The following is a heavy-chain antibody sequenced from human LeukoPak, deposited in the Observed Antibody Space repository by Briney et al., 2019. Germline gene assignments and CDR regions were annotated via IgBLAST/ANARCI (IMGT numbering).Heavy chain of an antibody. Sequence: TSGTLPLTCAVSGGSISSSNWWRWVRQPPEKGLEWIGEIYHSGSTNYNPSLKSRVTISVDKSKNQLSLNLTSVTAADTAVYYCARDLTGSSGWSYWYFDLWGRGTLVTVSS. D-gene: IGHD6-19*01. CDR3: ARDLTGSSGWSYWYFDL. CDR1: GGSISSSNW. CDR2: IYHSGST. J-gene: IGHJ2*01. V-gene: IGHV4-4*02.